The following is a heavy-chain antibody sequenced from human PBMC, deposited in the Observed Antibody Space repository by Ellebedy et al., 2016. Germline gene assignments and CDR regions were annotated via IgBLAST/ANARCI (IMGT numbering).Heavy chain of an antibody. CDR3: ARGATWGSYPLDH. CDR1: GFTFSNYN. CDR2: IGNKAFSHII. V-gene: IGHV3-72*01. Sequence: GGSLRLXCTASGFTFSNYNMNWVRQAPGKGLEWFGRIGNKAFSHIIEYAASVKGRFTISRDDSKNSLYLQMKSLKTEDTAVYYCARGATWGSYPLDHWGRGTLVTVSS. J-gene: IGHJ4*02. D-gene: IGHD3-16*02.